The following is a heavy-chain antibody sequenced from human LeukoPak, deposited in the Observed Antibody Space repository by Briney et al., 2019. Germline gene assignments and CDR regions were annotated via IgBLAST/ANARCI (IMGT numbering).Heavy chain of an antibody. Sequence: GGSLRLSCAASGFSFSSYGMHWVRQAPGKGLEWVAVIWYDGSNKYYADSVKGRFTISRDNAKNSLYLQMNSLRAEDTAVYYCARDPPRDYDILTGLPFDPWGQGTLVTVSS. V-gene: IGHV3-33*01. CDR2: IWYDGSNK. J-gene: IGHJ5*02. D-gene: IGHD3-9*01. CDR1: GFSFSSYG. CDR3: ARDPPRDYDILTGLPFDP.